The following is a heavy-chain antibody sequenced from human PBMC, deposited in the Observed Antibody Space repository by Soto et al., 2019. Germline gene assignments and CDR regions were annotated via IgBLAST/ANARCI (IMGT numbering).Heavy chain of an antibody. V-gene: IGHV1-46*01. Sequence: QVQLVQSGAEVKKPGASVKVSCKASGYTFTSYYMHWVRQAPGQGLEWMGVINPGGVSTNYAQKFQDRLTVTSDTSTSTVHMELSSLRSEDTAVYFCARGGNGDIVGYWHFDLWGRDTLVAVSS. CDR3: ARGGNGDIVGYWHFDL. CDR2: INPGGVST. D-gene: IGHD4-17*01. J-gene: IGHJ2*01. CDR1: GYTFTSYY.